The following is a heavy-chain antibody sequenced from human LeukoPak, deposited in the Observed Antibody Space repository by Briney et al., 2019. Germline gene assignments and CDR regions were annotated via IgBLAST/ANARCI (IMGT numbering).Heavy chain of an antibody. D-gene: IGHD6-13*01. CDR2: IYYTGST. V-gene: IGHV4-59*01. J-gene: IGHJ4*02. Sequence: SQTLSLTCTVSGGSISSYYWSWIRQPPGKGLEWIGYIYYTGSTDYNPSLKSRVAISVDTSKNQFSLKLSSVTAADTAVYYCARGSKAAPGTFDYWGQGTLVTVSS. CDR1: GGSISSYY. CDR3: ARGSKAAPGTFDY.